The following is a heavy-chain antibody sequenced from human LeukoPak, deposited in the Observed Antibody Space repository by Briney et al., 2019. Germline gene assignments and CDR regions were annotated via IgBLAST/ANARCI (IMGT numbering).Heavy chain of an antibody. V-gene: IGHV4-39*01. D-gene: IGHD5-24*01. Sequence: PSETLSLTCTVSGGSISSSSYYWGWIRQPPGKGLEWIGSIYYSGSTYYNPSLKSRVTISVDTSKNQFSLKLSSATAADTAVYYCARLTRWLQFYDYWGQGTLVTVSS. CDR3: ARLTRWLQFYDY. CDR1: GGSISSSSYY. J-gene: IGHJ4*02. CDR2: IYYSGST.